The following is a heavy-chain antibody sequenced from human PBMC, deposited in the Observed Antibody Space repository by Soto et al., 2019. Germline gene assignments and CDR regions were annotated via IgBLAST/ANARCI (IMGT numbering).Heavy chain of an antibody. CDR3: ARVLRGWFDP. V-gene: IGHV4-4*02. Sequence: ASETLSLTCAVSGGSITSANWWTWVRQPPGGGLEWIGEISHSGITNYKASLKGRATMSVDKTKNDVSLKLTSVTAADTAVYYCARVLRGWFDPWGQGTQVPVSS. CDR1: GGSITSANW. J-gene: IGHJ5*02. CDR2: ISHSGIT.